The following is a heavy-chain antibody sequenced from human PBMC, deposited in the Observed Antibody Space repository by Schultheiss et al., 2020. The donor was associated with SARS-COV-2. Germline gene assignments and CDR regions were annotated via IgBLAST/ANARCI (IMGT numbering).Heavy chain of an antibody. CDR1: GFPFDDYG. CDR3: VRGGDTAMVKAFDI. J-gene: IGHJ3*02. D-gene: IGHD5-18*01. CDR2: INWNGGIT. V-gene: IGHV3-20*03. Sequence: GGSLRLSYAASGFPFDDYGMSWVRQTPGKGLEWVSGINWNGGITGYADSVKGRFTISRDNAKTSLYLQMNSLTAEDTALYYCVRGGDTAMVKAFDIWGRGAMVTVSS.